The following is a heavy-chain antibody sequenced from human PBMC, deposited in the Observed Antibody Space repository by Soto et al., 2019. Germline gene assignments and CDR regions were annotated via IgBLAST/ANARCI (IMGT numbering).Heavy chain of an antibody. Sequence: PSETPSLTCTVSGGSISSYYWSWIRQPPGKGLEWIGYIYYSGSTNHNPSLKSRVTISVDTSKNQFSLKLSSVTAADTAVYYCARVPNYYDFWSGPYNWFDPWGQGTLVTVSS. D-gene: IGHD3-3*01. V-gene: IGHV4-59*01. CDR2: IYYSGST. CDR1: GGSISSYY. CDR3: ARVPNYYDFWSGPYNWFDP. J-gene: IGHJ5*02.